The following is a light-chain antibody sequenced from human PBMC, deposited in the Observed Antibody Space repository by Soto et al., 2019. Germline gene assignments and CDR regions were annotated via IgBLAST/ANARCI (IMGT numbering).Light chain of an antibody. Sequence: EIVMTQSPATLSVSPGERATLSCRASQSVSGNLAWYQQKPGQAPRLLIYGASTRATGIPARFRGSGSGTEFTLTISSLQSEDFAVYYCQESNNWPRTFGQGTKVEIK. CDR3: QESNNWPRT. CDR2: GAS. V-gene: IGKV3-15*01. J-gene: IGKJ1*01. CDR1: QSVSGN.